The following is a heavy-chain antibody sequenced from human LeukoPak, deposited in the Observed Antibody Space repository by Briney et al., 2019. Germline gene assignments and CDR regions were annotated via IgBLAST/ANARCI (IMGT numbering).Heavy chain of an antibody. J-gene: IGHJ4*02. CDR2: VHYLGTA. CDR3: ARGAMIGGVTYPPGE. V-gene: IGHV4-30-4*08. D-gene: IGHD3-10*01. Sequence: SETLSLTCTVSGVSISGSLYYWTWVRQLPGKGPEWIGFVHYLGTAFYNPSLKTRVTIAVDTSKNQFPLRLNSVTAADTAVYYCARGAMIGGVTYPPGEWGQGTLVTVSS. CDR1: GVSISGSLYY.